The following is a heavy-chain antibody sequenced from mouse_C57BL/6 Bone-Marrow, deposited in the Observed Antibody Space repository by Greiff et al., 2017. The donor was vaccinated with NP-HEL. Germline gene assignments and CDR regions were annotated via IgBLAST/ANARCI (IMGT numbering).Heavy chain of an antibody. J-gene: IGHJ4*01. CDR3: ARHYYGSSWDAMDY. CDR1: GFTFSDYY. CDR2: ISNGGGST. Sequence: EVQRVESGGGLVQPGGSLKLSCAASGFTFSDYYMYWVRQTPEKRLEWVAYISNGGGSTYYPDTVKGRFTISRDNAKNTLYLQMSRLKSEDTAMYYCARHYYGSSWDAMDYWGQGTSVTVSS. D-gene: IGHD1-1*01. V-gene: IGHV5-12*01.